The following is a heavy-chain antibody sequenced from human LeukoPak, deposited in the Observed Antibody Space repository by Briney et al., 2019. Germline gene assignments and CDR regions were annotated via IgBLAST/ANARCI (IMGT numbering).Heavy chain of an antibody. CDR2: TYPGDSDT. V-gene: IGHV5-51*01. J-gene: IGHJ4*02. Sequence: GESLKISCKASGYSFTNYWIGWVCQMPGKGLEWPGITYPGDSDTSYSPSFQGQVTPSVNKSISTASLHWSRLTASETAMSFCARWGYSYGLFDYWGQGTLVTVSS. CDR3: ARWGYSYGLFDY. CDR1: GYSFTNYW. D-gene: IGHD5-18*01.